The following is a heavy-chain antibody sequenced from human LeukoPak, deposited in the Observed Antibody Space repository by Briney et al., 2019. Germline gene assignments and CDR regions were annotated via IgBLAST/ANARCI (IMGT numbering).Heavy chain of an antibody. D-gene: IGHD2-21*02. J-gene: IGHJ5*02. CDR2: ISAYNGNT. CDR3: ARELAYCGGDCYSTLNWFDP. CDR1: GYTFTSYG. V-gene: IGHV1-18*01. Sequence: ASVKVSCKASGYTFTSYGISWVRQAPGQGLEWMGWISAYNGNTNYAQKFQGRVTMTRDTSISTAYMELSRLRSDDTAVYYCARELAYCGGDCYSTLNWFDPWGQGTLVTVSS.